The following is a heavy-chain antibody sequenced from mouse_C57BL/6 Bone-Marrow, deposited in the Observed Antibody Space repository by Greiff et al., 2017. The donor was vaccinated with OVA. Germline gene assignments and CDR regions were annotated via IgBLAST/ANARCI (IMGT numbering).Heavy chain of an antibody. CDR3: ASNYVGFAY. CDR1: GFTFSDYG. Sequence: EVKVVESGGGLVKPGGSLKLSCAASGFTFSDYGMHWVRQAPEKGLEWVAYISSGSSTIYYADTVKGRFTISRYNDKNTLFLQMTSLRSEDTAMYYCASNYVGFAYWGQGTLVTVSA. CDR2: ISSGSSTI. J-gene: IGHJ3*01. D-gene: IGHD2-1*01. V-gene: IGHV5-17*01.